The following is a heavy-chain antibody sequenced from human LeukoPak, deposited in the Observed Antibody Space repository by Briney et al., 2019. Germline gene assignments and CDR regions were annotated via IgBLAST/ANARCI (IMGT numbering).Heavy chain of an antibody. V-gene: IGHV1-69*05. D-gene: IGHD2-2*01. CDR3: ARDSLKHIVVVPAAISGYMDV. CDR2: IIPIFGTA. CDR1: GGTFSSYA. J-gene: IGHJ6*03. Sequence: GSSVKVSCKASGGTFSSYAISWVRQAPGQGLEWMGGIIPIFGTANYAQKFQGRVTITTDESTSTAYMELSSLRSDDTAVYYCARDSLKHIVVVPAAISGYMDVWGKGTTVTVSS.